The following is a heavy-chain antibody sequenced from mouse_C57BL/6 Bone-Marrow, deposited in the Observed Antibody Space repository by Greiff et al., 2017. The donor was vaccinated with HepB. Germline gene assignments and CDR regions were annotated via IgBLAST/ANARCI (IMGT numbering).Heavy chain of an antibody. V-gene: IGHV14-1*01. CDR2: IDPEDGDT. J-gene: IGHJ2*01. CDR3: TTWILRYPFYFDY. Sequence: VQLQQSGAELVRPGASVKLSCTASGFNIKDYYMHWVKQRPEQGLEWIGRIDPEDGDTEYAPKFQGKATMTAETSSNTAYLQLSSLTSEDTAVYYCTTWILRYPFYFDYWGQGTTLTVSS. CDR1: GFNIKDYY. D-gene: IGHD1-1*01.